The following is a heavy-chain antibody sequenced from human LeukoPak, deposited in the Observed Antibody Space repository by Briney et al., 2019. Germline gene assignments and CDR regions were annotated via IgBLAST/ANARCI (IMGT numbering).Heavy chain of an antibody. CDR2: IYTSGST. CDR1: GGSISSYY. D-gene: IGHD1-26*01. CDR3: ARHGGSGSYYGFDY. Sequence: PSETLSLTCTVSGGSISSYYWSWIRQPPGKGLEWIGYIYTSGSTNYNPSLKSRVTISVDTSKNQFSLKLSSVTAADTAVYYCARHGGSGSYYGFDYWGQGTLVTVSS. J-gene: IGHJ4*02. V-gene: IGHV4-4*09.